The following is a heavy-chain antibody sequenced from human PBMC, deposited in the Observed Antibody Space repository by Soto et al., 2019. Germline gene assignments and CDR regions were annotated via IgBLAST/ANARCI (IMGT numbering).Heavy chain of an antibody. Sequence: QLQLQESGPGLVKPSETLSLTCTVSGASISSSGYHWGWIRQPPGKGLEWIGSIYSSGSTYYNPSLINRVTISEEMSKNQFSLRLSSVTASDTAVYYCARHRGPTGPNYWGQGTLVTVSS. CDR2: IYSSGST. D-gene: IGHD3-10*01. V-gene: IGHV4-39*01. CDR3: ARHRGPTGPNY. J-gene: IGHJ4*02. CDR1: GASISSSGYH.